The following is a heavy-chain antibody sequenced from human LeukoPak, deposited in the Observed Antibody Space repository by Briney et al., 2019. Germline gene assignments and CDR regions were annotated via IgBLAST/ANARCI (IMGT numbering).Heavy chain of an antibody. CDR2: INSGSTYT. D-gene: IGHD1-1*01. V-gene: IGHV3-21*01. CDR3: ARSLTTLTYEGY. J-gene: IGHJ4*02. CDR1: GFTFSSYM. Sequence: GGSLILSCAASGFTFSSYMMNWVRQAPGKGLEWVSSINSGSTYTYYTESVKGRFTVSRDNAKNSLFLQMNSLRAEDTAIYYCARSLTTLTYEGYWGQGTLVTVSS.